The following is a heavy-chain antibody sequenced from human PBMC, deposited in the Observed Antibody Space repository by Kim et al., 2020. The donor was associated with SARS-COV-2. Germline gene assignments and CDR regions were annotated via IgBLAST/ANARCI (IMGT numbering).Heavy chain of an antibody. J-gene: IGHJ4*01. CDR3: ARLTSYCQNYFFDC. D-gene: IGHD2-2*01. Sequence: SETLSLTCAVSGVSISSDSYYWGWVRQPPGKGLEWIGDIYYRGTTYYNPSLQSRVTVSVDMSKNHFSLRLSSVTAADTAVYHCARLTSYCQNYFFDCWGQGTMVTVSS. CDR1: GVSISSDSYY. V-gene: IGHV4-39*01. CDR2: IYYRGTT.